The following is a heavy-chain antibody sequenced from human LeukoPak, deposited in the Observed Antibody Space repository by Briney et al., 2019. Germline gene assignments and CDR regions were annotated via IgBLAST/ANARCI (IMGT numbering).Heavy chain of an antibody. J-gene: IGHJ6*02. D-gene: IGHD4-17*01. V-gene: IGHV3-64*01. CDR2: ISSNGSST. CDR1: GFTFSSYA. CDR3: ARGAYGDSKSLFYYGMDV. Sequence: GGSLRLSCAASGFTFSSYAMHWVRQAPGKGQEYFSAISSNGSSTYYANSVKGRFTISRDNSKNTLYLQMGSLRAEDMAVYYCARGAYGDSKSLFYYGMDVWGQGTTVTVSS.